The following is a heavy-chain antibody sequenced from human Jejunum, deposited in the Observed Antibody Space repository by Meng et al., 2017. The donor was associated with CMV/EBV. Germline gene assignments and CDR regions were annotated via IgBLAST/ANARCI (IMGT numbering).Heavy chain of an antibody. J-gene: IGHJ5*02. CDR3: ARDSYHYGSSTYNWFDP. D-gene: IGHD3-10*01. V-gene: IGHV4-59*01. Sequence: DSITSYYWSWIRQSPGKGLEWIGYIHHSGTTNHNPSLRSRVIMSVDTSNNQFSLKLTSVTAADTAVYYCARDSYHYGSSTYNWFDPWGQGILVTVSS. CDR1: DSITSYY. CDR2: IHHSGTT.